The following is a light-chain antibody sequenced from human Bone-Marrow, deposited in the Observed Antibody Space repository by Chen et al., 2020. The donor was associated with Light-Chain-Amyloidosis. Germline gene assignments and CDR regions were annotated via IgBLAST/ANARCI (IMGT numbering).Light chain of an antibody. Sequence: SYVLTQPSSVSVAPGQTATIAYGGNNIGSTSVHWYQQTPGQAPLLVVYDDSDRPPGIPERLSGSNSGTTATLPISRVEAGDEADYYCQVWDRSSDRPVFGGGTKLTVL. V-gene: IGLV3-21*02. CDR3: QVWDRSSDRPV. CDR2: DDS. J-gene: IGLJ3*02. CDR1: NIGSTS.